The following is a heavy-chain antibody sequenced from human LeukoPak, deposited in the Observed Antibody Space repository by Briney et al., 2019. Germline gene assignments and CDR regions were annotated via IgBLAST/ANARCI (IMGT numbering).Heavy chain of an antibody. J-gene: IGHJ4*02. V-gene: IGHV3-21*04. CDR2: ISTSSTYI. Sequence: GGSLRLSCAASGFTFSSYSMNWVRQAPGKGLEWVSSISTSSTYIYYADSVKGRFTISRDNAKNSLYLQMNSLRAEDTAVYYCARELQYHYYESWGQGTLVTVSS. CDR3: ARELQYHYYES. D-gene: IGHD2-2*01. CDR1: GFTFSSYS.